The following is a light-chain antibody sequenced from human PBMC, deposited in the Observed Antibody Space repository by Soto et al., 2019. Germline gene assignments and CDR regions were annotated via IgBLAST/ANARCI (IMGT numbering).Light chain of an antibody. J-gene: IGKJ5*01. CDR1: QDISNY. Sequence: DIQMTQSQSSLSASVGDRVTITCQASQDISNYLNWYQQKPGKAPKLLIYDASNLETGVPSRFSGSGSGTDFTFTISSLQPEDIATYYCQQYDNLPITFGQGTRLDI. CDR3: QQYDNLPIT. V-gene: IGKV1-33*01. CDR2: DAS.